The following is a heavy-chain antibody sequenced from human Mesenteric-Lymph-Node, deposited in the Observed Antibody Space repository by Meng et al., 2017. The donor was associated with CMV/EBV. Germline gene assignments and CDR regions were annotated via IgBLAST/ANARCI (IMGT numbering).Heavy chain of an antibody. CDR3: AGESQQLVAWWFDP. CDR1: GGSFSGYY. CDR2: INHSGST. V-gene: IGHV4-34*01. J-gene: IGHJ5*02. D-gene: IGHD6-13*01. Sequence: SETLSLTCAVYGGSFSGYYWSWIRQPPGKGLEWIGEINHSGSTNYNPSLKSRVTMSVDASKSQFSLRLSSVTAADTAVYYCAGESQQLVAWWFDPWGQGTLVTVSS.